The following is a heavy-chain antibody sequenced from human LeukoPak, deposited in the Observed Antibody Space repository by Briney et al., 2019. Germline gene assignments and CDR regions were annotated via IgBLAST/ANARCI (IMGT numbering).Heavy chain of an antibody. D-gene: IGHD6-13*01. CDR3: ARCWYGGGLPRAINYYYFYMDV. CDR2: MNPNSGNT. Sequence: GASVKVSCKASGYTCTSYDINCLRQATGQGLEWMGWMNPNSGNTGYAQKFQGRVTITRNTSISTAYMELSSLRSEDTAVYYCARCWYGGGLPRAINYYYFYMDVWGKGTTVTVSS. J-gene: IGHJ6*03. V-gene: IGHV1-8*03. CDR1: GYTCTSYD.